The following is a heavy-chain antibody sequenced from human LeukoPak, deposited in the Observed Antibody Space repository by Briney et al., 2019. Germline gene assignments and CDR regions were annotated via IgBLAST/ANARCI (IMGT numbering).Heavy chain of an antibody. CDR3: ARSVLGGNRDY. V-gene: IGHV3-64*01. Sequence: PGGSLRLSCSASGFTFSSYAMHWVRQAPGKGLEYVSAISSNGGSTNYANSVKGRFTISRDNSKNTLYLQMGSLRAEDMAVYYCARSVLGGNRDYWGQGTLVTVSS. CDR2: ISSNGGST. CDR1: GFTFSSYA. D-gene: IGHD2-15*01. J-gene: IGHJ4*02.